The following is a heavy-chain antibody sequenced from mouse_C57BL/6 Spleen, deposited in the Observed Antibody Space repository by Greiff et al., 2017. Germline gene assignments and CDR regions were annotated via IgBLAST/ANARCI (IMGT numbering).Heavy chain of an antibody. V-gene: IGHV1-69*01. D-gene: IGHD1-1*01. CDR2: IDPSDSYT. J-gene: IGHJ3*01. CDR1: GYTFTSYW. CDR3: ARELNGSRGWFAY. Sequence: QVQLQQPGAELVMPGASVKLSCKASGYTFTSYWMHWVKQRPGQGLEWIGEIDPSDSYTNYNQKFKGKSTLTVDKSSSTAYMQLSSLTSEDSAVYYCARELNGSRGWFAYWGQGTLVTVSA.